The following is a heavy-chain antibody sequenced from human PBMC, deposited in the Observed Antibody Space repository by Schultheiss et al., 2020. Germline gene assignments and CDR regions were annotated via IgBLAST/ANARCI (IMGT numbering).Heavy chain of an antibody. D-gene: IGHD2-15*01. CDR2: ISGSGGGT. CDR3: ASRLGYCSGGSCYSGMDV. Sequence: GGSLRLSCAASGFTFSSYWMNWVRQAPGKGLEWVSIISGSGGGTNYADSVKGRFTISRDNSQNTLYMQMNNLRAEDTAVYYCASRLGYCSGGSCYSGMDVWGQGTTVTVSS. CDR1: GFTFSSYW. J-gene: IGHJ6*02. V-gene: IGHV3-23*01.